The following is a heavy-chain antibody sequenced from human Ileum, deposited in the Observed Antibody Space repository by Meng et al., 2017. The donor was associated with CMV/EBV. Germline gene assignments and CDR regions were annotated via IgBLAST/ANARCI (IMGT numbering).Heavy chain of an antibody. D-gene: IGHD6-6*01. CDR3: ARDHASSSQLLDY. V-gene: IGHV1-18*04. J-gene: IGHJ4*02. CDR1: GYTFSSYS. CDR2: ISAYNGDI. Sequence: VTLVQAGAEGKNIGASVKVSCKAAGYTFSSYSVSWVRQAPGQGLEWMGWISAYNGDIKYAQKFRDRVTMTTDTSTSTAYMDLRGLRSDDTAVYYCARDHASSSQLLDYWGQGTLVTVSS.